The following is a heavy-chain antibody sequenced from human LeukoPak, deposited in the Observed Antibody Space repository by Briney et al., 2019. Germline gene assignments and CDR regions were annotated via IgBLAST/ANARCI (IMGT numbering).Heavy chain of an antibody. J-gene: IGHJ6*02. D-gene: IGHD3-10*01. CDR3: ARGITVVRGVIKGGMDV. V-gene: IGHV1-46*01. CDR2: INPSGGST. CDR1: GYTFTSYY. Sequence: ASVKVSCKASGYTFTSYYMHWVRQAPGQGLEWMGIINPSGGSTSYAQKFQGRVTMTRDTSTSTVYMELSSLRSEDTAMYYCARGITVVRGVIKGGMDVWGQGTTVTASS.